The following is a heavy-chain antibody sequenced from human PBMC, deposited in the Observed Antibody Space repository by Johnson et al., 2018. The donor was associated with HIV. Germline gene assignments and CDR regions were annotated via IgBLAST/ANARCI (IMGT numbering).Heavy chain of an antibody. CDR2: IGTAGDT. J-gene: IGHJ3*02. CDR1: GFTFSSYD. V-gene: IGHV3-13*01. D-gene: IGHD6-6*01. Sequence: VQLVESGGGLVQPGGSLRLSCAASGFTFSSYDMHWVRQATGKGLEWVSAIGTAGDTYYPGSVKGRFTISRENAKNSLYLQINSLRAGDTAVYYCARGGIAARIDAFDIWGQGTMVTVSS. CDR3: ARGGIAARIDAFDI.